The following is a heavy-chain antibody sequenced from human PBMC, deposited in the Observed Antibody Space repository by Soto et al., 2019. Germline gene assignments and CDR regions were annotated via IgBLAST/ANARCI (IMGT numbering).Heavy chain of an antibody. V-gene: IGHV4-61*01. CDR3: AIVLSTLSRHDYKGIHY. Sequence: ETLSLTCTVSGGSVSSGSYYWSWIRQPPGKGLEWIGYIYYSGSTNYNPSLKSRVTISVDTSKNQFSLKLSSVTAAATAVYYCAIVLSTLSRHDYKGIHYWGQGT. CDR1: GGSVSSGSYY. D-gene: IGHD4-4*01. CDR2: IYYSGST. J-gene: IGHJ4*02.